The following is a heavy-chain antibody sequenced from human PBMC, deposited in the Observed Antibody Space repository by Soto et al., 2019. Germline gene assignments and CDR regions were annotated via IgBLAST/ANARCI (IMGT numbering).Heavy chain of an antibody. CDR2: TYYRSKWYN. CDR3: ARETVVGGIDFDY. D-gene: IGHD1-26*01. Sequence: SQTLSLTCVISGDSASSSTVAWNWTRQSPSRGLEWLGRTYYRSKWYNDSAFSVKSRLIISPDTSKNQFSLKLTSLTPDDTAVYYCARETVVGGIDFDYWGQGTLVTVSS. CDR1: GDSASSSTVA. J-gene: IGHJ4*02. V-gene: IGHV6-1*01.